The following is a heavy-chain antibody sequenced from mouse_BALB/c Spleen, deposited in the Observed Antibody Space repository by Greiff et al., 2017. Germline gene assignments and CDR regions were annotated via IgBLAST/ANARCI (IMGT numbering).Heavy chain of an antibody. CDR1: GFTFSSFG. Sequence: EVMLVESGGGLVQPGGSRKLSCAASGFTFSSFGMHWVRQAPEKGLEWVAYISSGSSTIYFADTVKGRFTISRDNPKNTLFLQMTSLRSEDTAMYYCARNCYGSSSAWFAYWGQGTLVTVSA. J-gene: IGHJ3*01. CDR3: ARNCYGSSSAWFAY. CDR2: ISSGSSTI. V-gene: IGHV5-17*02. D-gene: IGHD1-1*01.